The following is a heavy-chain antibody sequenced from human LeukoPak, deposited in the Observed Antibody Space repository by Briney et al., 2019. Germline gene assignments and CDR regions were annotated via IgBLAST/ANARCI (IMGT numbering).Heavy chain of an antibody. CDR1: GFTFSSYA. CDR3: ANERYYYGSGSHDAFDI. Sequence: GGSLRLSCAASGFTFSSYAMSWVRQAPGKGLEWVSAISGSGGSTYYADSVKGRFTISRDNSKNTLYLQMNSLRAEDTAVYYCANERYYYGSGSHDAFDIWGQGTMVTVSS. D-gene: IGHD3-10*01. V-gene: IGHV3-23*01. CDR2: ISGSGGST. J-gene: IGHJ3*02.